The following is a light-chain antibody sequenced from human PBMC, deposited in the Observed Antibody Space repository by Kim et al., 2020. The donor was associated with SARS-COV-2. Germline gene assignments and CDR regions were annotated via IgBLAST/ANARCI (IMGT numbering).Light chain of an antibody. CDR1: QGIRSA. CDR2: DAS. CDR3: QQFHNHPYT. V-gene: IGKV1D-13*01. Sequence: SASVGDRVTITCRASQGIRSALAWYQQKPRKAPKLLVYDASSLQSGVPSRFSGSGSGTDFTLTISSLQPEDFATYYCQQFHNHPYTFGQGTKLEI. J-gene: IGKJ2*01.